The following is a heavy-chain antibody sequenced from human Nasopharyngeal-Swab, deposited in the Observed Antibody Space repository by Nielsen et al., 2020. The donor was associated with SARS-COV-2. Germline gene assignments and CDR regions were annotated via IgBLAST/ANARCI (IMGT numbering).Heavy chain of an antibody. CDR2: IYYSGST. CDR1: GGSISSYY. D-gene: IGHD6-19*01. J-gene: IGHJ4*02. CDR3: ARGGSGFLHYVFDY. Sequence: SETLSLTCTVSGGSISSYYWSWIRQPPGKGLEWIGYIYYSGSTSFNPSLKSRVTISVDTSKNQFSLKLSSVTAADTAVYYCARGGSGFLHYVFDYWGQGTLVTVSS. V-gene: IGHV4-59*01.